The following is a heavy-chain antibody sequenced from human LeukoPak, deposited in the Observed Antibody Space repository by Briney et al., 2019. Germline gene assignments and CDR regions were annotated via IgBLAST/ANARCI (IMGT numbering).Heavy chain of an antibody. D-gene: IGHD6-13*01. Sequence: GGSLRLSCAASGFTFSNAWMSWVRQAPGKGLEWVAVISYDGSNKYYADSVKGRFTISRDNSKNTLYLQMNSLRAEDTAVYYCAREQSLAAADVLDYWGQGTLVTVSS. CDR2: ISYDGSNK. V-gene: IGHV3-30*03. CDR1: GFTFSNAW. J-gene: IGHJ4*02. CDR3: AREQSLAAADVLDY.